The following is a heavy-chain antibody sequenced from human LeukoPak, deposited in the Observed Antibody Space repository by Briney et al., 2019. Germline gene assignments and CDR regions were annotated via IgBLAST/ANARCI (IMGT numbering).Heavy chain of an antibody. J-gene: IGHJ6*04. CDR3: ARAVGHGSGSPRMDV. CDR1: GFTFSSHS. CDR2: IISSSSTI. V-gene: IGHV3-48*01. Sequence: GGSLRLSCAASGFTFSSHSMNWVRQAPGKGLEWVSYIISSSSTIYYADSVMGRFTISRDNAKNSLYLQMNSLRADDTAVYYCARAVGHGSGSPRMDVWGNGTTVTVSS. D-gene: IGHD3-10*01.